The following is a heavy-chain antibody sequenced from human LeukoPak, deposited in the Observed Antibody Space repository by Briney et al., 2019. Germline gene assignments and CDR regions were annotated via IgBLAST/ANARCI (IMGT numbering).Heavy chain of an antibody. CDR2: IHYSGST. V-gene: IGHV4-59*08. Sequence: SETLSLTCTVSGGFITSYYWSWMRQSPGKGLEWIGYIHYSGSTNYNPSLKSRVTISLDTSKKQFSLRLSSVTAADTAVYYCASTDWNYARWGQGTLVTVSS. CDR1: GGFITSYY. CDR3: ASTDWNYAR. D-gene: IGHD1-7*01. J-gene: IGHJ1*01.